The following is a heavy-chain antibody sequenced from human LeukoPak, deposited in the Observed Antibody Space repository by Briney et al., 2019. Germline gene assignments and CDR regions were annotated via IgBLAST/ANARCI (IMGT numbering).Heavy chain of an antibody. V-gene: IGHV1-2*02. CDR3: ARERTTGPYYYGMDV. Sequence: ASVKVSCKASGYTFTGYYMHWVRQAPGQGLEWMGWINPNSGGTNYAQKFQGRVTMTRDTSISTAYMGLRSLRSDDTAVYYCARERTTGPYYYGMDVWGQGTTVTVSS. D-gene: IGHD1-1*01. CDR1: GYTFTGYY. J-gene: IGHJ6*02. CDR2: INPNSGGT.